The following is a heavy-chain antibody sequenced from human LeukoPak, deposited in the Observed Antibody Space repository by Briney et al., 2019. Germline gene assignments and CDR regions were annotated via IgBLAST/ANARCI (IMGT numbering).Heavy chain of an antibody. D-gene: IGHD6-19*01. J-gene: IGHJ5*02. V-gene: IGHV3-74*01. Sequence: GGSLRLSCAASGFTFSSYWMHWVRQAPGKGLVWVSRINSDGSSTSYADSVKGRFTISRDNAKNTLCLQMNSLRAEDTAVYYCARGKVYSSPSNWFDPWGQGTLVTVSS. CDR1: GFTFSSYW. CDR2: INSDGSST. CDR3: ARGKVYSSPSNWFDP.